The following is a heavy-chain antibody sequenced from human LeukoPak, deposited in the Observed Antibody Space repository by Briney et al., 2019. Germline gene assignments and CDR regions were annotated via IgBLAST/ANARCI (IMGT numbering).Heavy chain of an antibody. CDR3: ERAGDYGDYNNWFDL. D-gene: IGHD4-17*01. CDR1: GDSFTSYW. V-gene: IGHV5-51*01. J-gene: IGHJ5*02. CDR2: MYPGDSDT. Sequence: GEALKISCKGSGDSFTSYWIGWVRQRPGKGLGWMRIMYPGDSDTRYSPSFQGQVTISADKSISTPYLQWSSLKASDTAMYYCERAGDYGDYNNWFDLWGQGTLVTVSS.